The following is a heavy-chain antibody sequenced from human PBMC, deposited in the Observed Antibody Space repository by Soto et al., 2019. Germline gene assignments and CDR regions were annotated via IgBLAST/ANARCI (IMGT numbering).Heavy chain of an antibody. V-gene: IGHV1-2*04. CDR2: INPNSGGT. CDR3: ARAPRSYGSGSYRFDY. J-gene: IGHJ4*02. D-gene: IGHD3-10*01. Sequence: ASVKVSCKASGYTFTGYYMHWVRQAPGQGLEWMGWINPNSGGTNYAQKFQGWVTMTRDTSISTAYMELSRLRSDDTAVYYRARAPRSYGSGSYRFDYWGQGTLVTVSS. CDR1: GYTFTGYY.